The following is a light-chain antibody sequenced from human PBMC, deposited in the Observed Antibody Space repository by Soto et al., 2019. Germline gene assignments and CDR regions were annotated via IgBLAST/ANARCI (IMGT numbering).Light chain of an antibody. CDR3: SSYTSSSTVV. J-gene: IGLJ3*02. V-gene: IGLV2-14*03. Sequence: QSVLTQPASVSGSPGQSITISCTGTSSDVGRYNYVSWYQQHPGKAPKLMIYDVSIRPSGVSDRFSGSKSGNTASLTISGLQAEDEADYYCSSYTSSSTVVFGGGTKLTLL. CDR1: SSDVGRYNY. CDR2: DVS.